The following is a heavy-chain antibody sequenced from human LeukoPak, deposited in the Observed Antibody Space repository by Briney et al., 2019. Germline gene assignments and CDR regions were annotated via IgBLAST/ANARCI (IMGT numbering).Heavy chain of an antibody. V-gene: IGHV1-18*01. CDR2: ISACNGNT. CDR3: ARDGYSGYDTPPLFFDY. J-gene: IGHJ4*02. D-gene: IGHD5-12*01. Sequence: ASVQVSCKASGYTFTSYGISWVRQAPGQGLEWMGWISACNGNTNYAQKLQGRVTITTDKSTSTAYMEMRSLRSDDTAVYYCARDGYSGYDTPPLFFDYWGQGTLVTVSS. CDR1: GYTFTSYG.